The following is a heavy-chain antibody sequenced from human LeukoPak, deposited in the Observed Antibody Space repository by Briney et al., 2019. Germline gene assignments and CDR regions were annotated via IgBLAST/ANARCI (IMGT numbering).Heavy chain of an antibody. V-gene: IGHV1-2*02. Sequence: ASVKVSCKASGYMFVGYHMNWVRQAPGQGLEWMGWVNPNNGDTNYVPKFQGRVILTRDPSISTAYLELTSLKFDDTAVYYCTRGGSWFDSWGQGSLVTVSS. CDR2: VNPNNGDT. D-gene: IGHD3-16*01. CDR3: TRGGSWFDS. CDR1: GYMFVGYH. J-gene: IGHJ5*01.